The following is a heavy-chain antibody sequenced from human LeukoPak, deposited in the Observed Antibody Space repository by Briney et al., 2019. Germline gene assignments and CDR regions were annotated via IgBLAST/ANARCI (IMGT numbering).Heavy chain of an antibody. CDR1: GFTFSSYG. CDR3: AKGPYGDLFLGAFDI. CDR2: IWYDGSNK. D-gene: IGHD4-17*01. V-gene: IGHV3-33*06. J-gene: IGHJ3*02. Sequence: GGSLRLSCAASGFTFSSYGMHWVRQAPGKGLEWVAVIWYDGSNKYYADSVKGRFTISRDNSKNTLYLQMNSLRAEDTAVYYCAKGPYGDLFLGAFDIWGQGTMVTVSS.